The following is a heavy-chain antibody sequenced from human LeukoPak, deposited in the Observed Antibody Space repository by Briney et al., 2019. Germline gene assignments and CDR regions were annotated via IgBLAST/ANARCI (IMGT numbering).Heavy chain of an antibody. D-gene: IGHD3-10*01. CDR3: TTVMWFGELLWDYFDY. V-gene: IGHV3-15*01. J-gene: IGHJ4*02. CDR2: IKSKTDGGTT. CDR1: GFTVSSNS. Sequence: AGGSLRLSCTVSGFTVSSNSMSWVRQAPGKGLEWVGRIKSKTDGGTTDYAAPVKGRFTISRDDSKNTLYLQMNSLKTKDTAVYDCTTVMWFGELLWDYFDYWGQGTLVTVSS.